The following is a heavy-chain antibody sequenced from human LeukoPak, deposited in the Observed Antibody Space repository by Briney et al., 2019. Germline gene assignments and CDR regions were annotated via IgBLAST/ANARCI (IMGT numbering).Heavy chain of an antibody. CDR3: AKDRGY. CDR1: GFAFSAYE. V-gene: IGHV3-23*01. J-gene: IGHJ4*01. Sequence: GGSLRLSCAASGFAFSAYEMNWVRQAPGKGLEWVSGIRGSGDTTYYADSVKGRFTISRDNSKNTLYLQMSSLRTEDTAVYYCAKDRGYWGQGTLVTVSS. CDR2: IRGSGDTT.